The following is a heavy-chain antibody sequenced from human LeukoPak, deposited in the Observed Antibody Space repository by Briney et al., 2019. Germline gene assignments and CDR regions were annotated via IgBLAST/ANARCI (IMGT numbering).Heavy chain of an antibody. CDR3: ARAAGGYFDY. V-gene: IGHV4-31*03. CDR1: GGSISSGGYY. CDR2: IYQSGTT. J-gene: IGHJ4*02. Sequence: SETLSLTCTVSGGSISSGGYYWSWIRQHPGRGLERIGYIYQSGTTYYNPSLKSRVTISVDTSKNQFSLKLSSVTAADTAVYYCARAAGGYFDYWGQGTLVTVSS. D-gene: IGHD3-16*01.